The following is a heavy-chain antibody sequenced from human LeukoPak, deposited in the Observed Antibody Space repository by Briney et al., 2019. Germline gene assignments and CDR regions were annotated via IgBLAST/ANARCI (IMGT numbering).Heavy chain of an antibody. D-gene: IGHD3-22*01. CDR3: ARIDSSGYDMGFLGAFDI. Sequence: SETLSLTCTVSGDSISSGSFYWSWIRQPAGKGLEWIGRIYTSGNTKYNPSLESRATISVDTSKNQFSLKLNSVTAADTAVYYCARIDSSGYDMGFLGAFDIWGQGTMVTVSS. J-gene: IGHJ3*02. CDR2: IYTSGNT. V-gene: IGHV4-61*02. CDR1: GDSISSGSFY.